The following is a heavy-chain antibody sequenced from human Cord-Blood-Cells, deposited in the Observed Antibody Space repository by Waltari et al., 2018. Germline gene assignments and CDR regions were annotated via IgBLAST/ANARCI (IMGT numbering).Heavy chain of an antibody. Sequence: QLQLQESGTGLVKPSETLSLTCTVSGGSISSSSYYWGWIRQPPGKGLEWIGSIYYSGSTYYNPSLKSRVTISVDTSKNQFSLKLSSVTAADTAVYYCARHRGIVGATIIWFDPWGQGTLVTVSA. D-gene: IGHD1-26*01. J-gene: IGHJ5*02. V-gene: IGHV4-39*01. CDR1: GGSISSSSYY. CDR3: ARHRGIVGATIIWFDP. CDR2: IYYSGST.